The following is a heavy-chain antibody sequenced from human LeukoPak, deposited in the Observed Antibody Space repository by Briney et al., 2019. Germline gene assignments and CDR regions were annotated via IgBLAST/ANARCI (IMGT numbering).Heavy chain of an antibody. CDR2: INWNGGST. D-gene: IGHD3-9*01. CDR3: ARDMHQRGKYFDWLFPSDWFDP. Sequence: GGSLRLSCAASGFTFDDYGMSWVRQAPGKGLEWVSGINWNGGSTGYADSVKGRFAISRDNAKNSLYLQMNSLRAEDTALYYCARDMHQRGKYFDWLFPSDWFDPWGQGTLVTVSS. V-gene: IGHV3-20*04. J-gene: IGHJ5*02. CDR1: GFTFDDYG.